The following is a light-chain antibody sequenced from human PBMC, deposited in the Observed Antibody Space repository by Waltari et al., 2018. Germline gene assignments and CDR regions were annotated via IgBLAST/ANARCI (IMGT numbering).Light chain of an antibody. J-gene: IGKJ5*01. CDR1: QSVSSN. CDR2: GAS. CDR3: QQYKNWPTIT. V-gene: IGKV3-15*01. Sequence: EIVMTQSPATLSVSPGDRATLSCRASQSVSSNLAWYQQKPGQAPRLLSYGASTRDTGSPARFSGSGSGTEFTLTISSLQSEDFAVYYCQQYKNWPTITFGQGTRLEIK.